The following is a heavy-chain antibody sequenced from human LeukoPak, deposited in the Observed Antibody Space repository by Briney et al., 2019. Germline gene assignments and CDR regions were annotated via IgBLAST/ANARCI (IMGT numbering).Heavy chain of an antibody. J-gene: IGHJ4*01. CDR3: TSGGMVSGDY. CDR1: GGSINSYY. D-gene: IGHD2-8*01. V-gene: IGHV4-59*01. Sequence: PSETQSLTCTVSGGSINSYYWSWIRQPPGKGLEWIGYIYYSGSTNYNPSLKSRVTISRDTSKNQFSLKLRSVTAADTAVYYCTSGGMVSGDYWGHGTLVTVSS. CDR2: IYYSGST.